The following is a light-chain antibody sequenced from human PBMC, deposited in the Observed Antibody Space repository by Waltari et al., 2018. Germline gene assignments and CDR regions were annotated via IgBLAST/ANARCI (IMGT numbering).Light chain of an antibody. Sequence: ERAMTQSPATLSVSPGERATLSCRASQGVSSSLAWYQQRPGQAPRLLIYGASTRATGIPARFSGSASGTEFTLTISSLQSEDFAVYYCQQYNNWPWTFGQGTKVEVK. CDR3: QQYNNWPWT. J-gene: IGKJ1*01. CDR1: QGVSSS. CDR2: GAS. V-gene: IGKV3-15*01.